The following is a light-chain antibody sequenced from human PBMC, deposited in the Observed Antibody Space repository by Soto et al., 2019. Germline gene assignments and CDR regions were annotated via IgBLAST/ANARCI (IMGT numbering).Light chain of an antibody. CDR2: DNN. Sequence: QPVLTQPPSVSGAPGQRVTISCTGSSSNIGAGYDVHWYQHLPGTAPKLLIYDNNNRPSGVPDRFSGSKSGTSASLAITGLQAEDEADYYCQSYDSSLSGVVFGGGTQLTVL. CDR1: SSNIGAGYD. J-gene: IGLJ2*01. CDR3: QSYDSSLSGVV. V-gene: IGLV1-40*01.